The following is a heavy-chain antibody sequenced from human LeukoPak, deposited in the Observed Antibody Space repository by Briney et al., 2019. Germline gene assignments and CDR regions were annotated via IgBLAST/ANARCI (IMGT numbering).Heavy chain of an antibody. Sequence: GGSLRLSCEASGFSFSAAWMTWVRQAPGKGLEWVATIKNDGSDKYSVDSVKGRFTLSRDNAKNLVYLQMNSLRVEDTAVYYCVNLGYSDGGQGTLVTVSS. CDR1: GFSFSAAW. D-gene: IGHD5-12*01. J-gene: IGHJ4*02. CDR2: IKNDGSDK. V-gene: IGHV3-7*01. CDR3: VNLGYSD.